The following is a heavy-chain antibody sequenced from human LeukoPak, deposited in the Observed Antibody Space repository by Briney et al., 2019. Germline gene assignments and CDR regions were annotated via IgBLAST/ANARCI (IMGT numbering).Heavy chain of an antibody. CDR1: GYTFTSYG. V-gene: IGHV1-2*02. D-gene: IGHD3-10*01. Sequence: EASVKVSCKASGYTFTSYGISWVRQAPGQGLEWMGWINPNSGGTNYAQKFQGRVTMTRDTSISTAYMELSRLRSDDTAVYYCASSGRFDAFDIWGQGTMVTVSS. J-gene: IGHJ3*02. CDR2: INPNSGGT. CDR3: ASSGRFDAFDI.